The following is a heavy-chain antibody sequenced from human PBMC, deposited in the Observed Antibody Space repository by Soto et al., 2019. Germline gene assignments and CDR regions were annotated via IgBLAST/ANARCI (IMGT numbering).Heavy chain of an antibody. J-gene: IGHJ5*02. Sequence: QVQLQQWGAGLLKPSETLSLTCAVYGGSFSGYYWSWIRQPPGKGLEWIGEINHSGSTNYNPSLKSRVTISVDTSKNQFSLKLSSVTAADTAVYYCARRNYGGDYKSWGQGTLVTVSS. CDR1: GGSFSGYY. CDR2: INHSGST. D-gene: IGHD4-17*01. CDR3: ARRNYGGDYKS. V-gene: IGHV4-34*01.